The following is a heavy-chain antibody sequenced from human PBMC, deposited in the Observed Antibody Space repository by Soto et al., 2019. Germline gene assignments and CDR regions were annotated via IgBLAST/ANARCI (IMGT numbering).Heavy chain of an antibody. V-gene: IGHV1-18*01. CDR1: GYTFTSYG. J-gene: IGHJ4*02. CDR2: ISTYNGNT. CDR3: AKDSGQWLVDD. Sequence: QVQLVQSGAEVKKPGASVKVSCEASGYTFTSYGISWVRQAPGQGLEWMGWISTYNGNTNYAQKFQGRVTLTTDTSMSTAYMDLRNLRSDDTAVYYCAKDSGQWLVDDWGQGTLVTVSS. D-gene: IGHD6-19*01.